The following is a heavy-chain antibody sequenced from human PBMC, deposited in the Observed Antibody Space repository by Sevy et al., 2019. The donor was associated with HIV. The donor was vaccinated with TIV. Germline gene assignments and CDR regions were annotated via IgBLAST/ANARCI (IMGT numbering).Heavy chain of an antibody. CDR1: GFTFSSYG. J-gene: IGHJ6*02. Sequence: GGSLRLSCAASGFTFSSYGMNWVRQAPGKGLEWVAVISYDGSNKYYADSVKGLFTISRDNSKNTLYLKLNSLRAEDTAVYYSAKVPAYSSGWYHYYYGMDVWGQGTTVTVSS. V-gene: IGHV3-30*18. D-gene: IGHD6-19*01. CDR3: AKVPAYSSGWYHYYYGMDV. CDR2: ISYDGSNK.